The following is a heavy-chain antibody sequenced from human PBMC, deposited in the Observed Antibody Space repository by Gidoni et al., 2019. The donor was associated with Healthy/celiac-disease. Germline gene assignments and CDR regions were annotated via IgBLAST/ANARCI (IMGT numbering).Heavy chain of an antibody. V-gene: IGHV4-34*01. CDR1: GGSFSGYY. J-gene: IGHJ4*02. Sequence: GAGLLKPSETLSLTCAVYGGSFSGYYWSWIRQPPGKGLEWIGEINHSGSTNYNPSLKSRVTISVDTSKNQFSLKLSSVTAADTAVYYCARDRYYDYVWGSYRRALDYWGQGTLVTVSS. CDR2: INHSGST. CDR3: ARDRYYDYVWGSYRRALDY. D-gene: IGHD3-16*02.